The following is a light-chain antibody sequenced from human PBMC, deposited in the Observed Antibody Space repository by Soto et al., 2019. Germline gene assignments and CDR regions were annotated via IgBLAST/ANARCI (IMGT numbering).Light chain of an antibody. J-gene: IGKJ5*01. CDR2: DAS. CDR1: QDISSY. CDR3: QHYDNFPRAIT. Sequence: DIQMTQSPSSLSASVGDRVTISCQASQDISSYLNWYQQKPGKAPKLLIYDASNLETGVPSRFSGSGSGTDFPFTISSLQPEDIATYYCQHYDNFPRAITFGQGTRLELK. V-gene: IGKV1-33*01.